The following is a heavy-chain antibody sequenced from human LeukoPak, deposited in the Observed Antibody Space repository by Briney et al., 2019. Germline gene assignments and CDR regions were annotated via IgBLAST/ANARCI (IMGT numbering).Heavy chain of an antibody. D-gene: IGHD6-6*01. CDR3: ARYSSSSHY. CDR2: ISGGGGTT. CDR1: GFTFTSYA. V-gene: IGHV3-23*01. J-gene: IGHJ4*02. Sequence: PGGSLRLSCAASGFTFTSYAMSWVRQAPGKGLEWVSAISGGGGTTYFADSVKGRFTISRDNAKNSLYLQMNSLRAEDTAVYYCARYSSSSHYWGQGTLVTVSS.